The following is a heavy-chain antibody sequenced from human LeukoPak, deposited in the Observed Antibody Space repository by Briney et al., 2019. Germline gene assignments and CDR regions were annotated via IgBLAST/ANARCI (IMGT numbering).Heavy chain of an antibody. D-gene: IGHD3-3*01. CDR3: ARGLGAYDFWSGYYACWFDP. V-gene: IGHV4-34*01. Sequence: SETLSLTCAVYGGSFSGYYWSWIRQPPGKGLEWIGEINHSGSTNYNPSLKSRVTISVDTSKNQFSLKLSSVTAADTAVDYCARGLGAYDFWSGYYACWFDPWGQGTLVTVSS. CDR1: GGSFSGYY. CDR2: INHSGST. J-gene: IGHJ5*02.